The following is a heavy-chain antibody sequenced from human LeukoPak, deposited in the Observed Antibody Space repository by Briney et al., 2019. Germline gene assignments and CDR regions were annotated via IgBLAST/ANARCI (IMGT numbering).Heavy chain of an antibody. CDR3: ARCPSAGEFDC. CDR1: GGSISSGGYY. CDR2: IYYSGST. Sequence: PSETLSLTCTVSGGSISSGGYYWSWIRQHPGKGLEWIGYIYYSGSTYYNPSLKSRVTISVDTSKNQFSLKLSSVTAADTAVYYCARCPSAGEFDCWGQGTLVTVSS. V-gene: IGHV4-31*03. J-gene: IGHJ4*02. D-gene: IGHD7-27*01.